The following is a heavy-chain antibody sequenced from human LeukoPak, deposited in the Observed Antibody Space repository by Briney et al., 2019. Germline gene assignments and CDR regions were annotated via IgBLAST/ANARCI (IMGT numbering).Heavy chain of an antibody. CDR2: IIPIFGTA. D-gene: IGHD3-22*01. Sequence: GASVKVSCKASGGTFSSYAISWVRQAPGQGLEWMGGIIPIFGTANYAQKFQGRVTMTRDMSTSTVYMELSSLRSEDTAVYYCARDPDYYDSSGLHPTAFDPWGQGTLVTVSS. CDR3: ARDPDYYDSSGLHPTAFDP. V-gene: IGHV1-69*05. J-gene: IGHJ5*02. CDR1: GGTFSSYA.